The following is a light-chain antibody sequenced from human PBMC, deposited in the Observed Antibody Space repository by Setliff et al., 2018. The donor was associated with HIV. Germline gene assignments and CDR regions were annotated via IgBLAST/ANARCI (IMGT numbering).Light chain of an antibody. CDR1: SSDVGGYKF. CDR3: GSYTSTTSYV. J-gene: IGLJ1*01. V-gene: IGLV2-14*01. CDR2: GVS. Sequence: QSALAQPASVSGSPGQSITISCTGTSSDVGGYKFVSWYQQHPGKAPKLMIYGVSNRPSGVSDRFSGSKSGSTASLTISGPQAEDEAVYYCGSYTSTTSYVFGSGTKVTVL.